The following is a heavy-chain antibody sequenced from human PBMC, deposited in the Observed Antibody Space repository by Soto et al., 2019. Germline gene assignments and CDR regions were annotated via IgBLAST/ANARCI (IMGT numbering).Heavy chain of an antibody. CDR3: ARCHPSVPREDWVVAPPAYYYYGMDV. D-gene: IGHD2-15*01. CDR2: INHSGST. J-gene: IGHJ6*02. CDR1: GGSFSGYY. Sequence: SETLSLTCAVYGGSFSGYYWSWIRQPPGKGLEWIGEINHSGSTNYNPSLKSRVTISVDTSKNQFSLKLSSVTAADTAVYYCARCHPSVPREDWVVAPPAYYYYGMDVWGQGTTVTVSS. V-gene: IGHV4-34*01.